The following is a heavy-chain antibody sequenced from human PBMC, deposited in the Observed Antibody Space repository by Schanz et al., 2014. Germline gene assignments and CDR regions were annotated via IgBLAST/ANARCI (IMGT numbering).Heavy chain of an antibody. V-gene: IGHV3-23*03. CDR2: IYMDGSGR. CDR3: AKVAPAATYLDS. CDR1: GFTFRSYA. D-gene: IGHD2-2*01. Sequence: EVQLLESGGGLVQPGGSLRLSCIGSGFTFRSYALCWVRQAPGKGLEWVSRIYMDGSGRDYGDSVKGRFTVSRDNAKNTLYLQMDSLRAEDTAVYYCAKVAPAATYLDSWGLGTLVTVSS. J-gene: IGHJ4*02.